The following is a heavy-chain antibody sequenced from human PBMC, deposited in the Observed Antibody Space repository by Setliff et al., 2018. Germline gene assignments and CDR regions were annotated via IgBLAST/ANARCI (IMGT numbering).Heavy chain of an antibody. Sequence: SETLSLTCTVSGLSLSSTTYYWAWVRQSPGRGLEWIGESNHGGSTSYNPSLKSRLTMSVDASTNQFSLKLYSVTAADTAVYYFRLANCSKNCEEALDYWSQGTLVTVSS. CDR3: RLANCSKNCEEALDY. CDR1: GLSLSSTTYY. D-gene: IGHD2-2*01. V-gene: IGHV4-39*07. CDR2: SNHGGST. J-gene: IGHJ4*02.